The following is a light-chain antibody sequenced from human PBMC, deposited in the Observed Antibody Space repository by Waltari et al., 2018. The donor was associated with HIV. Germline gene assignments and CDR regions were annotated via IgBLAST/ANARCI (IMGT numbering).Light chain of an antibody. CDR3: AAWDDSRNEPV. Sequence: QSVLTPPPSASGPPVHSVSILSSGSRTDIRCNTLYRYQQLPRTTPKLLIYNNNQQPSGVLDRCSGSKTGTSTSLAISGLQSEDEADDYCAAWDDSRNEPVFGGGTKLTVL. J-gene: IGLJ3*02. CDR1: RTDIRCNT. V-gene: IGLV1-44*01. CDR2: NNN.